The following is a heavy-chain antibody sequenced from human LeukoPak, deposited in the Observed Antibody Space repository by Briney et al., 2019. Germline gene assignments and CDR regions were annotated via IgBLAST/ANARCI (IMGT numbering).Heavy chain of an antibody. CDR1: GFTFDDYA. D-gene: IGHD5-18*01. Sequence: GRSLRLSCAASGFTFDDYAMHWVRQAPGKGLEGVSGISWNSGSIGYADSVKGRFTISRDNAKNSLYLQMNSLRAEDTALYYCAKDRSYGSDAFDIWGQGSMVTVSS. CDR2: ISWNSGSI. CDR3: AKDRSYGSDAFDI. V-gene: IGHV3-9*01. J-gene: IGHJ3*02.